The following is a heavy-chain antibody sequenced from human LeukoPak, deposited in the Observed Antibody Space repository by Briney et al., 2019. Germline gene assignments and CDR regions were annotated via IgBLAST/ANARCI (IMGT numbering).Heavy chain of an antibody. CDR1: GLTFSSYG. J-gene: IGHJ3*02. V-gene: IGHV3-30*18. CDR2: ISYDGSNK. Sequence: GGSLRLSCAASGLTFSSYGMHWVRQAPGKGLEWGAVISYDGSNKYYADSVKDRFTISRDNSKNTLYLQMNSLRAEDTAVYYCAKVAVSSTGSGDAFDIWGQGTMVTVSS. CDR3: AKVAVSSTGSGDAFDI. D-gene: IGHD2-2*01.